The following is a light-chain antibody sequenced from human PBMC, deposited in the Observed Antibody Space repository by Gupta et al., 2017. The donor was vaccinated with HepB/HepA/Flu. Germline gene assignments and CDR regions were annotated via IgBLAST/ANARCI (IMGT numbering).Light chain of an antibody. CDR1: QSVSSSY. Sequence: IVLTQSPGTLSLSPGERATLSCRASQSVSSSYLAWYQQKPGQAPRLLLYGASSRAIGIPDRFSGSGSGTEFTLTISRLEPEDFAVYYCQQYCSSPRSFGHGTKLEIK. CDR3: QQYCSSPRS. V-gene: IGKV3-20*01. CDR2: GAS. J-gene: IGKJ2*04.